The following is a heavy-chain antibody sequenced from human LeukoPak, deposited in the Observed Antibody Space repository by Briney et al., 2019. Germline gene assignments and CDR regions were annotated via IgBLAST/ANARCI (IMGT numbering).Heavy chain of an antibody. CDR1: GFTFSSYW. J-gene: IGHJ4*02. CDR2: IKQDGSEK. D-gene: IGHD2-2*01. CDR3: ARDFSVSASAY. V-gene: IGHV3-7*01. Sequence: SGGSLRLSCAASGFTFSSYWMSWVRRAPGKGLEWVANIKQDGSEKYYVDSVKGRFTISRDNAKNSLYLQMNSLRAEDTAVYYCARDFSVSASAYWGQGTLVTVSS.